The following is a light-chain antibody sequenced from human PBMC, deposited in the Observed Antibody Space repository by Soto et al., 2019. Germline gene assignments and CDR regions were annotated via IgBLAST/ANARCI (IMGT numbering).Light chain of an antibody. J-gene: IGLJ2*01. Sequence: QSVLTQPRSVSGSPGQSVTISCAGTSSDVGGYNYVSWYQQYLGKAPKLMISDVSKRPSGVPDRFSGSKSGNTASLTISGLQAEDEADYYCCSYAGTYTPVVFGGGTKVTVL. CDR1: SSDVGGYNY. V-gene: IGLV2-11*01. CDR3: CSYAGTYTPVV. CDR2: DVS.